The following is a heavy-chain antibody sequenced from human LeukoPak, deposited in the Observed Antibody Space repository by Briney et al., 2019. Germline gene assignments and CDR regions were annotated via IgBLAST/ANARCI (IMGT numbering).Heavy chain of an antibody. Sequence: ASVKVSFKASGYTFIVYYMHWVRQAPGQGREWMGWIHPNNHNTNYAQKFKGRVTMTGDTSTRTAYVYLSDLTYDDTAVYYCARDEALRYDSSGYYYDYWGQGTLVTVSS. CDR3: ARDEALRYDSSGYYYDY. CDR2: IHPNNHNT. D-gene: IGHD3-22*01. CDR1: GYTFIVYY. V-gene: IGHV1-2*02. J-gene: IGHJ4*02.